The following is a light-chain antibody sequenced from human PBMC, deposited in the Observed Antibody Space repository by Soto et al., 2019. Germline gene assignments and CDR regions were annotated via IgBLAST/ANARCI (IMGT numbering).Light chain of an antibody. CDR1: QSVSSN. Sequence: ERVMTQSPDTLSVSPGERATLSCRASQSVSSNLAWYQQKPGQAPRLLIYGASTRTTGVPARFSGSGSGTEFTLTISSLQSEDSAVYYCQQSNNWPPGRLTFGGGTKVAIK. CDR2: GAS. J-gene: IGKJ4*01. V-gene: IGKV3-15*01. CDR3: QQSNNWPPGRLT.